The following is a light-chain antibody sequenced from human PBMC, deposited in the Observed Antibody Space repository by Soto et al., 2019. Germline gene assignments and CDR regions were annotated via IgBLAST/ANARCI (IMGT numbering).Light chain of an antibody. Sequence: QSVLTQPPSASGTPGQRVTISCSGSSSNIGTNAVNWYQQLPGTAPKLLIYNNIQRPSGVPDRLSGSKSDISASLALSGLQSEDEADYCCAAWDDSLNGWVFGGGTKLTVL. V-gene: IGLV1-44*01. CDR1: SSNIGTNA. J-gene: IGLJ3*02. CDR2: NNI. CDR3: AAWDDSLNGWV.